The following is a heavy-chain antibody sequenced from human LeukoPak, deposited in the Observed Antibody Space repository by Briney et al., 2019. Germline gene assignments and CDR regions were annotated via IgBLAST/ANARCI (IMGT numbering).Heavy chain of an antibody. CDR2: IYSGGST. CDR3: ARVLSGGSYHY. CDR1: GFTVSSNY. Sequence: GGSLRLSCAASGFTVSSNYMSWVRQAPGKGLEWVSVIYSGGSTYYADSVKGRLTISRDYSKNTLYFQMNSLRVEDTAVYYCARVLSGGSYHYWGQGTQVTVSS. V-gene: IGHV3-53*01. D-gene: IGHD2-15*01. J-gene: IGHJ4*02.